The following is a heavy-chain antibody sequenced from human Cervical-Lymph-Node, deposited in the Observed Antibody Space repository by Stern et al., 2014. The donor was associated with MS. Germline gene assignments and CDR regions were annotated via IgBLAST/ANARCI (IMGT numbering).Heavy chain of an antibody. Sequence: EVQLVESGGGLVKPGGSLRLSCAASGFTFSSYSMHWVRQAPGKGLEWVSSISGNGAYIYYTDSLKVQFTISRDNTKDSLYLQMNSLRAEDTAVYYCARSGTVTTKFDFWGQGTLVTVSS. J-gene: IGHJ4*02. D-gene: IGHD4-17*01. CDR3: ARSGTVTTKFDF. V-gene: IGHV3-21*01. CDR1: GFTFSSYS. CDR2: ISGNGAYI.